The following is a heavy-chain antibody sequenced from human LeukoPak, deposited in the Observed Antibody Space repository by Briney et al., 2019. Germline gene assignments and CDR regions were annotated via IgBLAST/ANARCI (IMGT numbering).Heavy chain of an antibody. CDR2: ISPGGDIT. CDR1: RFTFSSYA. V-gene: IGHV3-23*01. D-gene: IGHD3-9*01. CDR3: ARDFSYFRIHFDY. J-gene: IGHJ4*02. Sequence: GGSLRLPCAASRFTFSSYAMSWVRQAPGKGLEWVSGISPGGDITYYADSVKGRFTVSRDNAKNSLYLQMDSLRAEDTAVYYCARDFSYFRIHFDYWGQGTLVTVSS.